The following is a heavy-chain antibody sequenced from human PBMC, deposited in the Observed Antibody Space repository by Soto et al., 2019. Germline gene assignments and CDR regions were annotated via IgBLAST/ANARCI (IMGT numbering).Heavy chain of an antibody. V-gene: IGHV3-23*01. CDR3: AKTRGYEPYYYGLDV. CDR2: ISGSGGST. Sequence: GGSLRLSCAASGFTFSSYAMSWVRQAPGKGLEWVSAISGSGGSTYYADSVKGRFTISRDNSKNTLYLQMNSLRAEDTAVYYCAKTRGYEPYYYGLDVWGQGTMVTVSS. D-gene: IGHD5-12*01. CDR1: GFTFSSYA. J-gene: IGHJ6*02.